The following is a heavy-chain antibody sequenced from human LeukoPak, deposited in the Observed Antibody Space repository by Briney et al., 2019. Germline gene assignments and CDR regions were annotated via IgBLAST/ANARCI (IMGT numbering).Heavy chain of an antibody. J-gene: IGHJ4*02. V-gene: IGHV4-39*01. D-gene: IGHD6-13*01. CDR2: STHSGSS. CDR3: ARKVRAGYSSSWYSPHFDF. CDR1: GGSISSCGYC. Sequence: ETLCLTCTVSGGSISSCGYCGGWIRRPRGEWLEWIGRSTHSGSSCYNPSLKSRISVSIYMSKNQFSLKLSSVTAADTTVYYCARKVRAGYSSSWYSPHFDFWGQGTLVTVSS.